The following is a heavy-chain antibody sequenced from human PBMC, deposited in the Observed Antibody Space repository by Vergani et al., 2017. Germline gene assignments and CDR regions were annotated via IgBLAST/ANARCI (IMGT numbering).Heavy chain of an antibody. V-gene: IGHV4-59*02. CDR1: GASVNSYY. J-gene: IGHJ5*02. CDR2: VSFRGDT. CDR3: AGDTNSWQREDR. D-gene: IGHD6-13*01. Sequence: QVKLQESGPGLVKPSETLSLTCTVSGASVNSYYWSWIRQPPGKGLEWMGYVSFRGDTLYDPSVKGRMTISLNTSSNQFSLYLTSVTAADTAVYYCAGDTNSWQREDRWGEGLLVSVSS.